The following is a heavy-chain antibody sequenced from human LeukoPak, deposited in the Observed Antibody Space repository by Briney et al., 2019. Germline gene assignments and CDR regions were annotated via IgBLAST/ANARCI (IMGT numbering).Heavy chain of an antibody. J-gene: IGHJ4*02. CDR2: ISGSGGST. V-gene: IGHV3-23*01. CDR3: AKGRPVRYDSSGYFDY. Sequence: PGGSLRLSYAASGFTFSSYGMSWVRQAPGKGLEWVSAISGSGGSTYYADSVKGRFTISRDNSKNTLYLQMNSLRAEDTAVYYCAKGRPVRYDSSGYFDYWGQGTLVTVSS. D-gene: IGHD3-22*01. CDR1: GFTFSSYG.